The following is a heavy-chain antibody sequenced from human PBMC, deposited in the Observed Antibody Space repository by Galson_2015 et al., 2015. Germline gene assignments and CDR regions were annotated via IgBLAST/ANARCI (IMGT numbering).Heavy chain of an antibody. CDR1: GDSVSNNSAG. CDR3: AREGYSGSSTIFDY. D-gene: IGHD6-13*01. V-gene: IGHV6-1*01. J-gene: IGHJ4*02. Sequence: ISGDSVSNNSAGWNWIRQSPSRGLEWLGRTYYRSRWYNDYALSVKSRITINPDTSKNQFSLQLNSVTPEDTAVYYCAREGYSGSSTIFDYWGQGILVTVSS. CDR2: TYYRSRWYN.